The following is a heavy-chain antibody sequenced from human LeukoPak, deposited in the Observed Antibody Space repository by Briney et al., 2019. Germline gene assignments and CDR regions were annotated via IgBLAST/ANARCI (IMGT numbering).Heavy chain of an antibody. CDR2: IIPVFGTA. Sequence: GSSVKVSCKAPGATFSSYAIRWVRRAPGQGLERMGGIIPVFGTADYAEKFQGRVTITADESTSTAYMELRSLTSEDTAIYYCAREKVVPAAIYDFDSWGHGTLVTVSS. D-gene: IGHD2-2*02. J-gene: IGHJ4*01. CDR1: GATFSSYA. CDR3: AREKVVPAAIYDFDS. V-gene: IGHV1-69*01.